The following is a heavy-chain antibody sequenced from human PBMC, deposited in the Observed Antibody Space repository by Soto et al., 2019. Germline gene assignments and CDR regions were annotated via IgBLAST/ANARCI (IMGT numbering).Heavy chain of an antibody. CDR2: ISAYNGNT. Sequence: ASVKVFFKASGYTFTSYGISWVRQAPGQGLEWMGWISAYNGNTNYAQKIKGRVTMTPDTSTSTAYMELRSLRSDDTAVYYCARVNTYSSGLTDYWGQGTLVTVSS. CDR3: ARVNTYSSGLTDY. J-gene: IGHJ4*02. V-gene: IGHV1-18*01. CDR1: GYTFTSYG. D-gene: IGHD6-19*01.